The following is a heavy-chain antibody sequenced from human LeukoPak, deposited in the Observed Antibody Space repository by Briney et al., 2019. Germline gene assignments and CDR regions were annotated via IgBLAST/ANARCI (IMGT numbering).Heavy chain of an antibody. V-gene: IGHV3-23*01. CDR3: AKDLHPGYCSSTSCYPNPFDY. Sequence: TGGSLRLSCAASGFTFSSYAMSWVRQAPGKGLEWVSAISGSGGSTYYADSVKGRFTISRDNSKNTLYLQMNSLRAEDTAVYYCAKDLHPGYCSSTSCYPNPFDYWGQGTLVTVSS. J-gene: IGHJ4*02. CDR2: ISGSGGST. CDR1: GFTFSSYA. D-gene: IGHD2-2*01.